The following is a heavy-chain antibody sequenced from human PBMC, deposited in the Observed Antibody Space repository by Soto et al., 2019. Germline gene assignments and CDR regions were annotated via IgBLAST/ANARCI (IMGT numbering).Heavy chain of an antibody. CDR2: IKQDGSEK. Sequence: EVQLVESGGGLVQPGGSLRLSCAASGFTFSSYWMSWVRQAPGKGLEWVANIKQDGSEKYYVDSVKGRFTISRDNAKNSLYLQMNSLRAEDTAVYYCARGYCSGGSCYGFRKRNFDYWGQGTLVTVSS. J-gene: IGHJ4*02. CDR1: GFTFSSYW. V-gene: IGHV3-7*04. CDR3: ARGYCSGGSCYGFRKRNFDY. D-gene: IGHD2-15*01.